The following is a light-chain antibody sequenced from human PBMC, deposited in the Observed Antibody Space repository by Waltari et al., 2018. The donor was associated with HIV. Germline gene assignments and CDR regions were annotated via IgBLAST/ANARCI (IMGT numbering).Light chain of an antibody. CDR3: AAWDDSLNGPV. J-gene: IGLJ2*01. CDR1: SSNIGSNT. CDR2: SNI. Sequence: QSVLTQPPSVSGTPGQRVTISCSGSSSNIGSNTVNWYQQLPGTAPKLLIYSNIQRPSGVPDRFSVSKSGTSASLAISGLQSEDEADYYCAAWDDSLNGPVFGGGTKLTVL. V-gene: IGLV1-44*01.